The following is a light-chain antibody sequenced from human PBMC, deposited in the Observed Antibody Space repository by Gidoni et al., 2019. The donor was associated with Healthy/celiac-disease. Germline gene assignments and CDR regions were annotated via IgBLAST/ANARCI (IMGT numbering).Light chain of an antibody. CDR3: QVWILTTYQMM. CDR2: DDD. Sequence: SYVLTQPPPVSVAPGQTAILTCGGNNIGIKSVHCDQQKPGQAPVLVVYDDDDRPSEIPERFSGSNSGNTATLTISRVEVGDEADYYCQVWILTTYQMMFGGGTRLTVL. J-gene: IGLJ3*02. CDR1: NIGIKS. V-gene: IGLV3-21*02.